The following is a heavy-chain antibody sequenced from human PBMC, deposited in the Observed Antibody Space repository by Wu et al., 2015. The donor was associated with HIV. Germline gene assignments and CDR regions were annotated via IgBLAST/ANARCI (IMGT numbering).Heavy chain of an antibody. CDR3: ARDQSGRGQYNWFDP. CDR2: IIPIFGTA. D-gene: IGHD3-10*01. V-gene: IGHV1-69*13. J-gene: IGHJ5*02. Sequence: QVQLVQSGAEVKKPGSSVKVSCKASGGTFSSYAISWVRQAPGQGLEWMGRIIPIFGTANYAQKFQGRVTITADESTSTAYMELSSLRSEDTAVYYCARDQSGRGQYNWFDPWGPGEPWSPSPQ. CDR1: GGTFSSYA.